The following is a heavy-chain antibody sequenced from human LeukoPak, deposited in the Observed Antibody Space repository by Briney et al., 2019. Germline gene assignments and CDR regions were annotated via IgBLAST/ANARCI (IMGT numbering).Heavy chain of an antibody. CDR2: IWYDGSHQ. Sequence: GSSLRLSCAASGFPLSGSGMHWVRQAPGRGLEWVAVIWYDGSHQYYADSVKGRFTISRDNSKNTLDLQMNSLRIEDTAVYFCAKDKDTPATAQPQRGYFESWGQGTLVTVSS. CDR3: AKDKDTPATAQPQRGYFES. D-gene: IGHD2-15*01. CDR1: GFPLSGSG. J-gene: IGHJ4*02. V-gene: IGHV3-33*06.